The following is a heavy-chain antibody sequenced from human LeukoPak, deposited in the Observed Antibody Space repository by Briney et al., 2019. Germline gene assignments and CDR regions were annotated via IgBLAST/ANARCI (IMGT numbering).Heavy chain of an antibody. CDR1: GYNFIGYY. J-gene: IGHJ5*02. V-gene: IGHV1-2*06. CDR3: ARENWFDT. CDR2: INPNSGAT. Sequence: GASVKVSCKASGYNFIGYYMHWVRQAPGQGLEWMGRINPNSGATNYARNFQGRVTMTRDTSITTTYMELSSLTSDDTAVYYCARENWFDTWGQGTLVTVSS.